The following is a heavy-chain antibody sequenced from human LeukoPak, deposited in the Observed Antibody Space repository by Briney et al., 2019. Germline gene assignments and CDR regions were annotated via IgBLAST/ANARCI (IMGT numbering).Heavy chain of an antibody. V-gene: IGHV6-1*01. D-gene: IGHD3-10*01. CDR3: ARTLLWFGESFDY. Sequence: SQTLSLTCAISGDSVSSNSAAWNWIRQSPSRGLEWLGRTYYRSKWYNDYAVSVKSRITSNPDTSKTHFSLQLNSVTPEDTAVYYCARTLLWFGESFDYWGQGTLVTVSS. CDR1: GDSVSSNSAA. J-gene: IGHJ4*02. CDR2: TYYRSKWYN.